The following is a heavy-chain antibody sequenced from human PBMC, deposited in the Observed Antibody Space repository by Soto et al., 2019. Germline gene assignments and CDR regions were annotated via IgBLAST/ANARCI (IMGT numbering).Heavy chain of an antibody. CDR3: ARDLFNWNYEGKFDY. Sequence: SHTLSLTCAISGGSGSSNSAAWNWIRQSPSRGLEWLGRTYYRSKWYNDYAVSVKSRITINPDTSKNQFSLQLNSVTPEDTAVYYCARDLFNWNYEGKFDYWGQGTLVTVSS. CDR2: TYYRSKWYN. CDR1: GGSGSSNSAA. J-gene: IGHJ4*02. D-gene: IGHD1-7*01. V-gene: IGHV6-1*01.